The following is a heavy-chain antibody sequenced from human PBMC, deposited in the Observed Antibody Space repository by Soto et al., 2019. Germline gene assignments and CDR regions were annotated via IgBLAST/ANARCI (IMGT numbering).Heavy chain of an antibody. Sequence: GGSLRLSCAASGFTLNTYIMNWVRQAPGKGLEWVSFISRSGSYTDYADSLKGRFTISRDNAKNSLYLQMDSLRAEDTAVYYCARDGTTGTANYHYAMDVWGQGTTVTVSS. CDR1: GFTLNTYI. D-gene: IGHD4-17*01. CDR3: ARDGTTGTANYHYAMDV. J-gene: IGHJ6*02. V-gene: IGHV3-21*01. CDR2: ISRSGSYT.